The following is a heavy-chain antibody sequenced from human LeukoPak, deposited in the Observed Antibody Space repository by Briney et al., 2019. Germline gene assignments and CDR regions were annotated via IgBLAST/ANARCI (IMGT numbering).Heavy chain of an antibody. CDR2: INHSGST. J-gene: IGHJ3*02. V-gene: IGHV4-34*01. Sequence: PSETLSLTCAVHGGSFSGYYWSWISQPPGKGMEWIGEINHSGSTNYNPSLKSRVTISVDTSKNQFSLKLSSVTAADTAVYYCARATSSTSLRDDAFDIWGQGTMVTVSS. D-gene: IGHD2-2*01. CDR1: GGSFSGYY. CDR3: ARATSSTSLRDDAFDI.